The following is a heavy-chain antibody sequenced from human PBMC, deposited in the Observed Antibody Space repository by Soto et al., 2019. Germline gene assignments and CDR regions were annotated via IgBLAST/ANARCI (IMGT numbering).Heavy chain of an antibody. Sequence: QVQLQESGPGLVKPSQTVSLTCSVSGGSIISGGSYWNWIRQRPGKGLEWIGYIYDSENTYNNPTRKGRGFLSIDTSKHQFSLKMPSATAADTAGYYCARDDNTGYYGFDVWGQGPRVTGS. J-gene: IGHJ6*02. CDR1: GGSIISGGSY. V-gene: IGHV4-31*03. D-gene: IGHD2-2*02. CDR3: ARDDNTGYYGFDV. CDR2: IYDSENT.